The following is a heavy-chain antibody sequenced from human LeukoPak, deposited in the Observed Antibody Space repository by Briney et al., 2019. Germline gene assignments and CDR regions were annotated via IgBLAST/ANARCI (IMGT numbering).Heavy chain of an antibody. CDR3: AKGHAVPTVTTYENWFDP. Sequence: GGSLRLSCAASGFSFSNYAMSWVRQAPARGPEWVAVIWYDGSNKYYADSVKGRFTISRDNSKNTLYLQMNSLRAEDTAVYYCAKGHAVPTVTTYENWFDPWGQGTLVTGSS. J-gene: IGHJ5*02. CDR1: GFSFSNYA. V-gene: IGHV3-33*06. CDR2: IWYDGSNK. D-gene: IGHD4-17*01.